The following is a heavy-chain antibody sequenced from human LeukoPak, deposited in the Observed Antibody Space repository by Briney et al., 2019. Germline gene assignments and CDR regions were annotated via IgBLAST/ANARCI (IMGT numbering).Heavy chain of an antibody. D-gene: IGHD6-13*01. CDR2: ISYDGSNK. Sequence: PGRSLRLSCAASGFTFSSYAMHWVRQAPGKGLEWVAVISYDGSNKYYADSVKGRFTISRDNSKNTLYLQMNSLRAEDTAVYYCAREQQLDYWGQGTLVTVSS. CDR3: AREQQLDY. J-gene: IGHJ4*02. V-gene: IGHV3-30-3*01. CDR1: GFTFSSYA.